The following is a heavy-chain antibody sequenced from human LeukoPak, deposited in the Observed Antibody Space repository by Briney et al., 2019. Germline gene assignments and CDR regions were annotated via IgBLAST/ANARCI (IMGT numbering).Heavy chain of an antibody. CDR1: RYTFTGHY. V-gene: IGHV1-2*06. J-gene: IGHJ4*02. Sequence: SVKVSCKASRYTFTGHYMHLVRQAPGHGLEWVGRINPNSRSTNYAQKFQGRVTMPRDTSISTAYMELSRLRSDDTAVYYCAYDLVVVAATPVWGQGTLVTVSS. D-gene: IGHD2-15*01. CDR2: INPNSRST. CDR3: AYDLVVVAATPV.